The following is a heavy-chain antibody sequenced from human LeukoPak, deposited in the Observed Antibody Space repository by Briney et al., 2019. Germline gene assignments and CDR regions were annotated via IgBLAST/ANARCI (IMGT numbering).Heavy chain of an antibody. Sequence: GGSLGLSCAASGFTFSSYAMHWVRQAPGKGLEWVAVISYDGSNKYYADSVKGRFTISRDNSKNTLYLQMNSLRAEDTAVYYCARDHSRSGRGVINFDYWGQGTLVTVSS. D-gene: IGHD3-10*01. CDR1: GFTFSSYA. V-gene: IGHV3-30-3*01. J-gene: IGHJ4*02. CDR3: ARDHSRSGRGVINFDY. CDR2: ISYDGSNK.